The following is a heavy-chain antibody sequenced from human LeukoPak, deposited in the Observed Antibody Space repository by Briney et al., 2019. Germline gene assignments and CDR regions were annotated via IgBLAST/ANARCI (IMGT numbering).Heavy chain of an antibody. CDR3: ARDGGEQQLAFDY. Sequence: PSETLSLTCTVSGGSFRSYYWSWIRQPPGQGLEWVGYIYYSGSTNYNPSLKSRVTMSVDTSKNQFSLKLSSVTAADAAVYYCARDGGEQQLAFDYWGQGTLVTVSS. CDR1: GGSFRSYY. V-gene: IGHV4-59*12. D-gene: IGHD6-13*01. CDR2: IYYSGST. J-gene: IGHJ4*02.